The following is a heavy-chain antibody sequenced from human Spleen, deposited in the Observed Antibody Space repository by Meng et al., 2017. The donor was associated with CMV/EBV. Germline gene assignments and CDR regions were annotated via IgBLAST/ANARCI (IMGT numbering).Heavy chain of an antibody. CDR1: AGSISSSSYY. D-gene: IGHD3-22*01. CDR3: ARDNGNYYDSSGYRRGFDI. V-gene: IGHV4-39*07. J-gene: IGHJ3*02. Sequence: SETLSLTCTVSAGSISSSSYYWGWIRQPPGKGLEWIGSIYYSGSTYYNLSLKSRVTISVDTSKNQFSLKLTSVTAADTAVYYCARDNGNYYDSSGYRRGFDIWGQGTMVTVSS. CDR2: IYYSGST.